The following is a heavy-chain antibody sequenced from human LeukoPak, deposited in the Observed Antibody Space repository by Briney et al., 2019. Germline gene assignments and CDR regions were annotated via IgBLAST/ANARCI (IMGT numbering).Heavy chain of an antibody. CDR2: ISSSSSTI. Sequence: PGGSLRLSCAASGFTFSSYSMNWVRQAPGKGLEWVSYISSSSSTIYYADSVKGRFTISRDNAKNTLYLQMNSLRAEDTAVYYCAKYYYDSSGYYNYFDYWGQGTLVTVSS. CDR3: AKYYYDSSGYYNYFDY. J-gene: IGHJ4*02. V-gene: IGHV3-48*01. CDR1: GFTFSSYS. D-gene: IGHD3-22*01.